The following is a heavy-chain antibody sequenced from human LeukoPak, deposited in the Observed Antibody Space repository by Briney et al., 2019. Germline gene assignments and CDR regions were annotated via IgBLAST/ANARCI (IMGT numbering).Heavy chain of an antibody. CDR3: ARDRIPTTPNCSSTSCYNNWFDP. CDR1: GFTFSSYA. CDR2: ISYDGSNK. J-gene: IGHJ5*02. V-gene: IGHV3-30*01. Sequence: PGGSLRLSCAASGFTFSSYAMHWVRQAPGKGLEWVAVISYDGSNKYYADSVKGRFTISRDNSKNTLYLQMNSLRAEDTAVYYCARDRIPTTPNCSSTSCYNNWFDPWGQGTLVTVSS. D-gene: IGHD2-2*01.